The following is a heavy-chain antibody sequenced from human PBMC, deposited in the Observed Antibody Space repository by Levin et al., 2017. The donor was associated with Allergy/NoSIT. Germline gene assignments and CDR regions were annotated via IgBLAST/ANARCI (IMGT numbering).Heavy chain of an antibody. J-gene: IGHJ4*02. V-gene: IGHV3-7*01. CDR1: GFTFSSYW. CDR2: VNKEGNEK. Sequence: GGSLRLSCAASGFTFSSYWISWVRQAPGKGLEWVANVNKEGNEKHYVDSVKGRFTISRDNAKNSVSLQMDSLRVEDTAVYYCAREYFDALTSYYIVPDFWGRGTLVTVS. CDR3: AREYFDALTSYYIVPDF. D-gene: IGHD3-9*01.